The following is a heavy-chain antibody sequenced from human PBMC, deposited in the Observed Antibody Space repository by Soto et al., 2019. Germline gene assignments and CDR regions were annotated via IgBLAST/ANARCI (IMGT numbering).Heavy chain of an antibody. CDR1: GFTFSSYG. V-gene: IGHV3-30*18. Sequence: GGSLRLSCAASGFTFSSYGMHWVRQAPGKGLEWVAVISYDGSNKYYADSVKGRFTISRDNSKNTLYLQMNSLRAEDTAVYYCAKDAAVVTPVSGFDYWGQGTLVTVSS. CDR2: ISYDGSNK. D-gene: IGHD2-21*02. CDR3: AKDAAVVTPVSGFDY. J-gene: IGHJ4*02.